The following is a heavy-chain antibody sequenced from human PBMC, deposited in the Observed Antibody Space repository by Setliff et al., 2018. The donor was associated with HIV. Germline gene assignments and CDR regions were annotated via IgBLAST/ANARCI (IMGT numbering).Heavy chain of an antibody. J-gene: IGHJ4*02. CDR1: GYTFTGYY. CDR3: ARQLSNSLDY. V-gene: IGHV1-2*02. D-gene: IGHD1-1*01. Sequence: SVKVSCKASGYTFTGYYMHWVRQAPGQGLEWMGWINPNSGGTNYAQKFQGRVTMTRDTSINTAYMELTGLRSDDTAVYYCARQLSNSLDYWGQGTLVTVSS. CDR2: INPNSGGT.